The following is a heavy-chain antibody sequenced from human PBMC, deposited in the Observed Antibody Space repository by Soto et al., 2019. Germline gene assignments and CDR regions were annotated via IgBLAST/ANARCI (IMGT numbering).Heavy chain of an antibody. D-gene: IGHD6-13*01. CDR2: IDQVGSAK. Sequence: EVQLVESGGGLVQPGGSLRLSCAASGFTFSSYWMTWVRQAPGKGLEWVANIDQVGSAKYFEDSVKGRFTISRDNAKKSVYLQLNSLRVDDTAVYYCATGTGLDYWGQGTLVTVSS. J-gene: IGHJ4*02. CDR1: GFTFSSYW. CDR3: ATGTGLDY. V-gene: IGHV3-7*03.